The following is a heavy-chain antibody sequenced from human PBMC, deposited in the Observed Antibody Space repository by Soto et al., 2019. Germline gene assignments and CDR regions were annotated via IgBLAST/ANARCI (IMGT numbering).Heavy chain of an antibody. J-gene: IGHJ2*01. CDR2: IYYSGSA. CDR1: GGSIRSYY. V-gene: IGHV4-59*08. CDR3: ARFNWYFDL. Sequence: ETLSLNCTVSGGSIRSYYWSWIRQPPGKGLEWIGYIYYSGSANYNPSLKSRVTISVDTSKNQFSLKLSSVTAADTAVYYCARFNWYFDLWGRGTLVTVSS.